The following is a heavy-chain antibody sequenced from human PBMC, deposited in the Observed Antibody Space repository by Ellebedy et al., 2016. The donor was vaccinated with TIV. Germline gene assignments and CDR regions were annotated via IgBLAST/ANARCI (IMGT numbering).Heavy chain of an antibody. CDR2: IYNSGST. Sequence: MPSETLSLTCTVSGGSLNNYHWSWIRQPPGKGLEWIGYIYNSGSTSYNPSLKSRVTTSVDTSKNQFSLKLSSVTAADTAVYYCARDPRPYLRYGHFDCWGQGTLVTVSS. J-gene: IGHJ4*02. V-gene: IGHV4-59*01. CDR1: GGSLNNYH. CDR3: ARDPRPYLRYGHFDC. D-gene: IGHD3-9*01.